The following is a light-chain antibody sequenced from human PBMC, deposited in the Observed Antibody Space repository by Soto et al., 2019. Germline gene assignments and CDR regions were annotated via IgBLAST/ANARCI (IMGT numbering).Light chain of an antibody. Sequence: VLTQPPSASGTPGQRVTISCSGSSSNIGSNTVNWYQQLPGTAPKLLIYSNNQRPSGVPDRFSGSKSGTSASLAISGLQSEDEADYYCAAWDDSLNGHVVFGGGTKVTVL. CDR2: SNN. CDR1: SSNIGSNT. CDR3: AAWDDSLNGHVV. V-gene: IGLV1-44*01. J-gene: IGLJ2*01.